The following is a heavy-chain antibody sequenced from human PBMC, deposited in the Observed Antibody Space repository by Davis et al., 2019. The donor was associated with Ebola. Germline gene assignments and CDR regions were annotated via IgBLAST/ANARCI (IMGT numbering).Heavy chain of an antibody. CDR2: INPSGGST. CDR3: ARRIAARPEHIRDEAFDI. D-gene: IGHD6-6*01. Sequence: ASVKVSCKASGYTFTSYYMHWVRQAPGQGLEWMGIINPSGGSTSYAQKFQGRVTMTRDTSTSTVYMELRSLRSEDTAVYYCARRIAARPEHIRDEAFDIWGQGTMVTVSS. CDR1: GYTFTSYY. J-gene: IGHJ3*02. V-gene: IGHV1-46*01.